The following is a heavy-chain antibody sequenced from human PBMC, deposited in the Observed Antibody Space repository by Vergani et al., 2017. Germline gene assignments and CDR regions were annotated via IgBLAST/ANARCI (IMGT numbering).Heavy chain of an antibody. CDR2: INHSGST. J-gene: IGHJ4*02. CDR1: GGSFSGYY. V-gene: IGHV4-34*01. D-gene: IGHD1-26*01. Sequence: QVQLQQWGAGLLKPSETLSLTCAVYGGSFSGYYWSWIRQPPGKGLEWIGEINHSGSTNSNPSLKSRVNISVDTSKNQFSLKLSSVTAADTAVYYCARGVGAPHDDWGQGTLVTVSS. CDR3: ARGVGAPHDD.